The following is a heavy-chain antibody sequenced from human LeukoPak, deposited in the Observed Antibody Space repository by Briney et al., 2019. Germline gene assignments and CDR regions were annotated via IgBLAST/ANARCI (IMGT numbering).Heavy chain of an antibody. CDR1: GFTVSSTY. D-gene: IGHD5-12*01. J-gene: IGHJ4*02. CDR2: ITSGGNS. Sequence: PGGSLRLSCAASGFTVSSTYMNWVRQAPGKGLEWVSVITSGGNSYYADSVKGRFTISRDNAKNSLYLQMNSLRAEDTAVYYCARADSGYDWDYWGQGTLVTVSS. CDR3: ARADSGYDWDY. V-gene: IGHV3-66*01.